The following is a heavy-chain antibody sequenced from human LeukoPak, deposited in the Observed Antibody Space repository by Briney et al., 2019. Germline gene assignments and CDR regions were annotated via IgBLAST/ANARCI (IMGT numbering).Heavy chain of an antibody. CDR1: GFTVSTYY. D-gene: IGHD1-1*01. CDR2: INPSGSAT. Sequence: ASVKVSCTASGFTVSTYYMHWLRQAPGQGPEWMGVINPSGSATVYAQKFQGRVNMTRDTSTSTVYMELSSLTSDDTAVYYCARVGYDFDNWGQGTLVSVSS. J-gene: IGHJ4*02. CDR3: ARVGYDFDN. V-gene: IGHV1-46*01.